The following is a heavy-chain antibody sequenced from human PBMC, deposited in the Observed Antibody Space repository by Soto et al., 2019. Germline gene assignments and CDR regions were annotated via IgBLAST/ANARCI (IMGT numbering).Heavy chain of an antibody. CDR2: ISYDGSNK. J-gene: IGHJ6*02. Sequence: GGSLRLSCAASGFTFSSYAMHWVRQAPGKELEWVAVISYDGSNKYYADSVKGRFTISRDNSKNTLYLQMNSLRAEDTAVYYCARDRGYDSSGYYRVGYYYYGMDVWGQGTTVTVSS. CDR3: ARDRGYDSSGYYRVGYYYYGMDV. D-gene: IGHD3-22*01. CDR1: GFTFSSYA. V-gene: IGHV3-30-3*01.